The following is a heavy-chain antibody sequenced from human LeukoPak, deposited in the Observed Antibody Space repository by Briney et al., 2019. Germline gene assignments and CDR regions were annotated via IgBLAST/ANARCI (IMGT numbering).Heavy chain of an antibody. D-gene: IGHD4-17*01. CDR3: ARDLGDHGDYVPK. CDR2: IYYSGST. Sequence: SETLSLTCTVSGGSISSGGYHWSWIRQHPGKGLEWIGYIYYSGSTYYNPSLKSRVTISLDTSKNQFSLKLSSVTAADTAVYYCARDLGDHGDYVPKWGQGTLVTVSS. CDR1: GGSISSGGYH. V-gene: IGHV4-31*03. J-gene: IGHJ4*02.